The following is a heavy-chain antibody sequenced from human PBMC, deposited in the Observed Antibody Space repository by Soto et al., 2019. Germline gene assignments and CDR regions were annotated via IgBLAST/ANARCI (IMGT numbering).Heavy chain of an antibody. CDR2: INPNNGGT. Sequence: ASVKVSCKASGSTFTGYYMHWVRQAPGQGLEWMGWINPNNGGTKYAQNFQGSVTMTRDTSISTAYMELSRLRSDDTAVYYCARASGVYDAFDIRGQGTLVTVSS. D-gene: IGHD4-17*01. CDR1: GSTFTGYY. CDR3: ARASGVYDAFDI. J-gene: IGHJ3*02. V-gene: IGHV1-2*02.